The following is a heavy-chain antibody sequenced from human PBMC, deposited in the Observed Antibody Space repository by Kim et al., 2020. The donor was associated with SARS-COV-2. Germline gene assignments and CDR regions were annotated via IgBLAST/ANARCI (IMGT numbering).Heavy chain of an antibody. J-gene: IGHJ4*02. V-gene: IGHV3-15*01. Sequence: GGSLRLSCAASGFTFSNAWMSWVRQAPGKGLEWVGRIKSKTDGGTTDYAAPVKGRFTISRDDSKNTLYLQMNSLKTEDTAVYYCTTPVAVAEDFDYWGQGTLVTVSS. CDR1: GFTFSNAW. D-gene: IGHD6-19*01. CDR3: TTPVAVAEDFDY. CDR2: IKSKTDGGTT.